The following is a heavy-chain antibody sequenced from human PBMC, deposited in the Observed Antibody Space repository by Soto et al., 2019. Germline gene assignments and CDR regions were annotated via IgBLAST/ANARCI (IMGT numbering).Heavy chain of an antibody. V-gene: IGHV1-18*01. CDR1: GYTFTSYG. D-gene: IGHD2-2*01. Sequence: ASVKVSCKASGYTFTSYGLSWVRQAPGQGLEWMGWINPYNGSTKDTQKLQGRVTMTTDTSTSTAYMELRSLGSDDTAVYYCAREYCDSTRCYLPDFWGQGALVTVSS. J-gene: IGHJ4*02. CDR2: INPYNGST. CDR3: AREYCDSTRCYLPDF.